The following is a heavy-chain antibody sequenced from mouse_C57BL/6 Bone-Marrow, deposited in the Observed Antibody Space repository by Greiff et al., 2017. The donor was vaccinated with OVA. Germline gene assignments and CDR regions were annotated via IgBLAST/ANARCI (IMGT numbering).Heavy chain of an antibody. CDR2: IDPETGGT. Sequence: LQESGAELVRPGASVTLSCKASGYTFTDYEMHWVKQTPVHGLEWIGAIDPETGGTAYNQKFKGKAILTADKSSSTAYMERRSLTSEDSAVYYCTRGGSSYSDYWGQGTTLTVSS. D-gene: IGHD1-1*01. V-gene: IGHV1-15*01. CDR3: TRGGSSYSDY. J-gene: IGHJ2*01. CDR1: GYTFTDYE.